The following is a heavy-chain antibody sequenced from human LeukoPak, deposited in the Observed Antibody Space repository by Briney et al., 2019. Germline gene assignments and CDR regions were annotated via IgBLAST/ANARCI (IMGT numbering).Heavy chain of an antibody. Sequence: SETLSLTCTVSGGSIRGSTYYWGWIRQPPGKGLEWIGNIYYRGITYYNPSLKSRVTIYVDTSKNQFSLKLTSVTAADTALYYCARQGTSIVGATIDYWGQGTLVTVSS. CDR3: ARQGTSIVGATIDY. D-gene: IGHD1-26*01. CDR2: IYYRGIT. CDR1: GGSIRGSTYY. J-gene: IGHJ4*02. V-gene: IGHV4-39*01.